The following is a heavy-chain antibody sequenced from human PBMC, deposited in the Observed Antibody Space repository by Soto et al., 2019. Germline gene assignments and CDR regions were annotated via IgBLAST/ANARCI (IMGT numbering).Heavy chain of an antibody. V-gene: IGHV4-39*01. CDR3: ARHFGWLRPLSRFSYYYMDV. CDR2: IYYSGST. J-gene: IGHJ6*03. Sequence: PSETLSLTCTVSGGSISSSSYYWGWIRQPPGKGLEWIGSIYYSGSTYYNPSLKSRVTISVDTSKNQFSLKLSSVTAADTAVYYCARHFGWLRPLSRFSYYYMDVWGKGTTVTVSS. CDR1: GGSISSSSYY. D-gene: IGHD5-12*01.